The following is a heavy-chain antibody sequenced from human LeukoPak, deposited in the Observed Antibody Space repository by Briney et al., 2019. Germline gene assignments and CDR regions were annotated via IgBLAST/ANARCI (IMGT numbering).Heavy chain of an antibody. CDR2: INHSGST. J-gene: IGHJ4*02. V-gene: IGHV4-34*01. Sequence: SETLSLTCAVYGGSFSGYYWSWIRRPPGKGLEWIGEINHSGSTNYNPSLKSRVTISGDTSKKQFSLKLSSVTAADTAVYYCARGPQTYYDILTGLSFWGQGTLVTVSS. CDR3: ARGPQTYYDILTGLSF. CDR1: GGSFSGYY. D-gene: IGHD3-9*01.